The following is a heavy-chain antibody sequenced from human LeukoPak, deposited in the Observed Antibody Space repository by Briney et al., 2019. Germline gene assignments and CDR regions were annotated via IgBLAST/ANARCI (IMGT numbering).Heavy chain of an antibody. CDR1: GFSFSKAW. J-gene: IGHJ4*02. Sequence: PGGSLRLSCAASGFSFSKAWMSWVRQAPGKGLEWVGRIRDKTVGGTTDYAAPVKGRFSVSRDDSKTTLYLQMNSLETEDTAVYYCTTGGYSGYDHSHWGQGTLVTVSA. CDR3: TTGGYSGYDHSH. D-gene: IGHD5-12*01. CDR2: IRDKTVGGTT. V-gene: IGHV3-15*01.